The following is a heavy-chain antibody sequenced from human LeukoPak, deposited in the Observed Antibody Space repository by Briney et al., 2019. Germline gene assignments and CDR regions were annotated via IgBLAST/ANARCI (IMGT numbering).Heavy chain of an antibody. CDR2: ISAYNGNT. Sequence: ASVKVSCKASGYTFTSYGISWVRQAPGQGLEWMGWISAYNGNTNYAQKLQGRVTMTTDTSTSTAYMELRSLRSDDTAVYYCARDVYSSGWYGGFDLWGQGTLVTVSS. CDR1: GYTFTSYG. J-gene: IGHJ4*02. D-gene: IGHD6-19*01. V-gene: IGHV1-18*04. CDR3: ARDVYSSGWYGGFDL.